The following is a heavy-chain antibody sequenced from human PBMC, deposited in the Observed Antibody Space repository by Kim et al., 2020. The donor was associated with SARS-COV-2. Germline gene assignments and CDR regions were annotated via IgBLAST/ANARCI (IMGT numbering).Heavy chain of an antibody. CDR1: GCTFSSYA. Sequence: SVKVSCKASGCTFSSYAISWVRQAPGQGLEWMGWIIPIFGTANYAQKFQGRVTITADESTSTAYMELSSLRSEDTAVYYCARTSDYGDSLQQNPFDYWGQGTLVTVSS. D-gene: IGHD4-17*01. V-gene: IGHV1-69*13. J-gene: IGHJ4*02. CDR3: ARTSDYGDSLQQNPFDY. CDR2: IIPIFGTA.